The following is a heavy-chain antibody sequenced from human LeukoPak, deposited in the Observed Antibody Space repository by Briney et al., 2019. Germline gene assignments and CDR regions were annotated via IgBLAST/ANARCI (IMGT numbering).Heavy chain of an antibody. Sequence: SQTLSLTCTVSGGSISSGSYYWSWIRQPAGKGLEWIGRIYTSGSTNYNPSLKSRVTISVDTSKNQFSLKLSSVTAADTAVYYCARSSGWSYYYCYYMDVWGKGTTVTVSS. CDR1: GGSISSGSYY. V-gene: IGHV4-61*02. CDR3: ARSSGWSYYYCYYMDV. D-gene: IGHD3-22*01. CDR2: IYTSGST. J-gene: IGHJ6*03.